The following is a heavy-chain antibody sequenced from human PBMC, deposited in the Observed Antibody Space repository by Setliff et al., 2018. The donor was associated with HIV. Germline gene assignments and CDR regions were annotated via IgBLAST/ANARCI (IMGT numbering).Heavy chain of an antibody. J-gene: IGHJ3*01. CDR2: ISAYKGNT. V-gene: IGHV1-18*04. CDR3: AKADCTSSSCYFPFNA. Sequence: ASVKVSCKAAGYNFLSYGFSWVRQAPGQGFQWMGWISAYKGNTIYAQNLQGRVTMTTDTATSTGYMELRSLTSGDTAVYYCAKADCTSSSCYFPFNAWGPGTMVTVSS. D-gene: IGHD3-22*01. CDR1: GYNFLSYG.